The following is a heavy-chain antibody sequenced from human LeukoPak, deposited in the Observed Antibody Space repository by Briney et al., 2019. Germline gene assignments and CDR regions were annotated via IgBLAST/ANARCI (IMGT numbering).Heavy chain of an antibody. Sequence: PGGSPRLSCAASGFSFSNYWMHWVRQAPGKGMMWVSRISSDARSTNYADSVKGRFTISRDNGKSTLYLQMNSLRAEDTAVYYCARRSADGGYFDDWGLGTLVTVSS. CDR3: ARRSADGGYFDD. CDR2: ISSDARST. J-gene: IGHJ4*02. CDR1: GFSFSNYW. V-gene: IGHV3-74*01. D-gene: IGHD6-13*01.